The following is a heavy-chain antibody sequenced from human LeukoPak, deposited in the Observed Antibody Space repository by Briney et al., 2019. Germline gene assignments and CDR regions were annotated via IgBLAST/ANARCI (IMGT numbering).Heavy chain of an antibody. J-gene: IGHJ4*02. V-gene: IGHV3-7*01. CDR2: IKPDGSEK. CDR3: ARNQRRLDY. D-gene: IGHD1-14*01. Sequence: GGSLRLSCAASGFTFSTYWMSWVRQAPGKGLELVARIKPDGSEKYYVDSVKGRFTISRDNAKNSLYLQVNSLRAEDTAVYYCARNQRRLDYWGQGTLVTVSS. CDR1: GFTFSTYW.